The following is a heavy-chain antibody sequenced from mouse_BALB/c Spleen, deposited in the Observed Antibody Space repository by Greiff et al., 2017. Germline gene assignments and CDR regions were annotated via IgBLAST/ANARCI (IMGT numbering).Heavy chain of an antibody. V-gene: IGHV5-6-5*01. J-gene: IGHJ3*01. CDR2: ISSGGST. Sequence: EVKLVESGGGLVKPGGSLKLSCAASGFTFSSYAMSWVRQTPEKRLAWVASISSGGSTYYPDSVKGRFTISRDNARNILYLQMSSLRSEDTAMYYCARKMGGNYPWFAYWGQGTLVTVSA. CDR1: GFTFSSYA. D-gene: IGHD2-1*01. CDR3: ARKMGGNYPWFAY.